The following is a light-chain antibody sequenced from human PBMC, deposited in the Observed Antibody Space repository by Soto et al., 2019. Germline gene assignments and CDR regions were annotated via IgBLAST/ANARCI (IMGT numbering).Light chain of an antibody. V-gene: IGKV3-11*01. Sequence: EIVLTQSPATLSLSPGERATLSCRASQSVSSYLAWYQQKPGQAPSLLIYDASNRATGIPARFSGSGSGTDFTLTISSLEPEDVAVYYCQQRSNWPRYTFGQGTKLEIK. CDR1: QSVSSY. CDR2: DAS. CDR3: QQRSNWPRYT. J-gene: IGKJ2*01.